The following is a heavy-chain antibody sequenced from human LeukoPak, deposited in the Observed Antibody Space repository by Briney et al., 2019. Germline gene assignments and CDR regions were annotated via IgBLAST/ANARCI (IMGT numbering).Heavy chain of an antibody. CDR3: AKDRPTVYSSSWLHFLDS. D-gene: IGHD6-13*01. CDR2: ISSSGSTI. Sequence: GGSLRLSCAASGFTFSSYEMNWVRQAPGKGLEWVSYISSSGSTIYYADSVKGRFTVSRDNSKNTLYLQMNSLRADDTAVYYCAKDRPTVYSSSWLHFLDSWGQGTLVTVSS. V-gene: IGHV3-48*03. CDR1: GFTFSSYE. J-gene: IGHJ4*02.